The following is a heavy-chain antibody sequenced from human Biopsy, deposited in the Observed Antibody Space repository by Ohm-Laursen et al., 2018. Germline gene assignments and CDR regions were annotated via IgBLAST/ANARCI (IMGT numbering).Heavy chain of an antibody. CDR3: GRGQTVAPGYYGMDV. J-gene: IGHJ6*02. Sequence: SLKLSCAASGFIFSTYTMNWVRQAPGEGLEWVSSISSRSSDIYYADSVKGRFTISRDNARNSLYLQMNSLRAEDTAVYYCGRGQTVAPGYYGMDVWGQGTLVTVSS. V-gene: IGHV3-21*01. CDR2: ISSRSSDI. D-gene: IGHD4-17*01. CDR1: GFIFSTYT.